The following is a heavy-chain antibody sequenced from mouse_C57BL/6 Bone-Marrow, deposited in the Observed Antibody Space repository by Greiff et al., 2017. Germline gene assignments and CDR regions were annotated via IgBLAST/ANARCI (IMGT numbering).Heavy chain of an antibody. D-gene: IGHD1-1*01. CDR1: GYTFTSYG. CDR3: AREPHYYGSSYWFAY. J-gene: IGHJ3*01. V-gene: IGHV1-81*01. Sequence: VQLQESGAELARPGASVKLSCKASGYTFTSYGISWVKQRTGQGLEWIGEIYPRSGNTYYNEKLKGKATLTADKSSSTAYMELRSLTSEDSAVYFCAREPHYYGSSYWFAYWGQGTLVTVSA. CDR2: IYPRSGNT.